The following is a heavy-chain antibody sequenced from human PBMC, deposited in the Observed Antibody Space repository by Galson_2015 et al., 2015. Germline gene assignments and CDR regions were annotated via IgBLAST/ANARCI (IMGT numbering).Heavy chain of an antibody. D-gene: IGHD3-16*02. CDR2: ISYDGSNK. Sequence: SLRLSCAASGFTFSSYGMHWVRQAPGKGPEWVAVISYDGSNKYYADSVKGRFTISRDNSKNTLYLQMNSLRAEDTAVYYCAKPLGGYDYVWGSYRDAFDIWGQGTMVTVSS. CDR3: AKPLGGYDYVWGSYRDAFDI. CDR1: GFTFSSYG. J-gene: IGHJ3*02. V-gene: IGHV3-30*18.